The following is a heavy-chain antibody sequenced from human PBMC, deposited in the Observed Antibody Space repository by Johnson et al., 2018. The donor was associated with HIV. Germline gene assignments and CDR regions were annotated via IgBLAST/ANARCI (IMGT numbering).Heavy chain of an antibody. CDR2: ISYDGSNK. J-gene: IGHJ3*02. CDR3: GRDINYSNYVTDAFDI. CDR1: GFTFSSYA. V-gene: IGHV3-30-3*01. D-gene: IGHD4-11*01. Sequence: QVQLVESGGGVVQPGRSLRLSCAASGFTFSSYAMHWVRQAPGKGLEWVAVISYDGSNKYYADSVKGRFTISRDSSKNTLYLQMNSLRAEDTAVYYCGRDINYSNYVTDAFDIWGQGTVVTGSS.